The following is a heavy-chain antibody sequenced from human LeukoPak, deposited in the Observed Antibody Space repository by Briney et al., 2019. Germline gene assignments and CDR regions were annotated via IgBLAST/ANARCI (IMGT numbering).Heavy chain of an antibody. CDR3: ALFAFWNGHYSFEN. D-gene: IGHD3-3*01. J-gene: IGHJ4*02. CDR2: ATPGRSS. Sequence: SETLSLTCAVSGASFSGYYWTWIRQSPGKGLEWIGEATPGRSSNYNPSLKSRVTISVDTSKNQFSLNLRSVTAADTAVYYCALFAFWNGHYSFENWGQGTLVTVSS. V-gene: IGHV4-34*01. CDR1: GASFSGYY.